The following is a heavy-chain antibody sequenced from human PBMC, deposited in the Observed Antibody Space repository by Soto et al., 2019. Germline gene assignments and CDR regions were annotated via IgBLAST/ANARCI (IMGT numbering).Heavy chain of an antibody. D-gene: IGHD2-8*02. CDR1: GGSFSGYY. CDR3: AIGKITGHFDY. J-gene: IGHJ4*02. CDR2: INHSGST. V-gene: IGHV4-34*01. Sequence: SETLSLTCAVYGGSFSGYYWTWIRQPPGTGLEWIGEINHSGSTNYNPSLKSRVTISVDTSKNQFSLKLTSVTAADTAVYYCAIGKITGHFDYWGQGTLVTVSS.